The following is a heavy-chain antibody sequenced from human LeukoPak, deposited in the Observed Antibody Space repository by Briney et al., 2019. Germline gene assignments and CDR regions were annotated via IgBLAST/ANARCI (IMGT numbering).Heavy chain of an antibody. CDR3: ARRVIAGGEFDY. CDR1: GGSISSSSYY. CDR2: IYYSGST. J-gene: IGHJ4*02. V-gene: IGHV4-39*07. Sequence: PSETLSLTCTVSGGSISSSSYYWGWIRQPPGKGLEWIGSIYYSGSTYYNPSLKSRVTISVDTSKNQFSLKLSSVTAADTAVYYCARRVIAGGEFDYWGQGTLVTVSS. D-gene: IGHD3-16*01.